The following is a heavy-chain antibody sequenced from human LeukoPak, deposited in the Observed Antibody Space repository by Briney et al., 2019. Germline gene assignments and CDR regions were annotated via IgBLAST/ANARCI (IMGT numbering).Heavy chain of an antibody. V-gene: IGHV3-15*01. J-gene: IGHJ4*02. CDR3: ILALSFRGVNTPYY. D-gene: IGHD3-10*01. CDR2: IKSKTDDGTT. Sequence: PGGSLRLSCATSGLTFSNAWMTWVRQAPGKGLEWLGRIKSKTDDGTTDYAAPVKGRLTISRDDSKNTLYLQMSSLKTEDTAGYYCILALSFRGVNTPYYWGQGTLVTVSS. CDR1: GLTFSNAW.